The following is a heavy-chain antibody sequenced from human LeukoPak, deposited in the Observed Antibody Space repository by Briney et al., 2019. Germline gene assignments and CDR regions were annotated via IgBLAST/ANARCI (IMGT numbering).Heavy chain of an antibody. CDR1: GYSFTSYW. CDR2: IYPGDSDT. V-gene: IGHV5-51*01. J-gene: IGHJ6*03. CDR3: ARHPIVVVPAAFHPYYYYYMDV. Sequence: GESLKISRKGSGYSFTSYWIGWVRQMPGKGLEWMGIIYPGDSDTRYSPSFQGQVTISADKSISTAYLQWSSLKASGTAMYYCARHPIVVVPAAFHPYYYYYMDVWGKGTTVTVSS. D-gene: IGHD2-2*01.